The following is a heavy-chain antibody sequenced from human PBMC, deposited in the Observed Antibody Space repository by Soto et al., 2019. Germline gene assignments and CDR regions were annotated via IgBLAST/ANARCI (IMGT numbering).Heavy chain of an antibody. Sequence: SGPTLVNPTETLTLTCTVSGFSLSNARMGVSWIRQPPGKALEWLAHIFSNDEKSYSTSLKSRLTISKDTSKSQVVLTMTNMDPVDTATYYCAQIGIVVVPAAMPHYYYYMDVWGKGTTVTVSS. CDR3: AQIGIVVVPAAMPHYYYYMDV. V-gene: IGHV2-26*01. CDR1: GFSLSNARMG. CDR2: IFSNDEK. D-gene: IGHD2-2*01. J-gene: IGHJ6*03.